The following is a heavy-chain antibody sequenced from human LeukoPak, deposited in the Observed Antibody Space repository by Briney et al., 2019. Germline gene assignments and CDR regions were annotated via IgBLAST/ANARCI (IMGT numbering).Heavy chain of an antibody. Sequence: GRSLRLSCAASGFTFSSYGMHWVRQAPGKGLEWVAVISYDGSNKYYADSVKGRFTISRDNSKNTLYLQMNSLRAEDTAVYYCAKDWGSGNVLEHASDIWGQGTMVTVSS. CDR3: AKDWGSGNVLEHASDI. V-gene: IGHV3-30*18. D-gene: IGHD3-10*01. CDR1: GFTFSSYG. J-gene: IGHJ3*02. CDR2: ISYDGSNK.